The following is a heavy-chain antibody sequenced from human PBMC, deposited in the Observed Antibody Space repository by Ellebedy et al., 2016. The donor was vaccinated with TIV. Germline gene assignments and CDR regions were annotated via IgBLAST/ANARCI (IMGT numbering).Heavy chain of an antibody. CDR2: IKSDSDGGKT. Sequence: GESLKISCVASGFSVNNAWVSWVRQAPGKGLEWVGRIKSDSDGGKTNYAEPVQGRFTISRDDSENTVYLQMNSLKTEDTAVYFCATLPDPWGQGTMVTVSS. CDR1: GFSVNNAW. CDR3: ATLPDP. J-gene: IGHJ5*02. V-gene: IGHV3-15*01.